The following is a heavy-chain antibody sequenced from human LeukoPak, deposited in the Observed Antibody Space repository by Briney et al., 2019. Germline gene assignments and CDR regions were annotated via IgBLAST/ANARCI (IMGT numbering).Heavy chain of an antibody. CDR1: GFTFSSYW. CDR2: IKNDGSTT. D-gene: IGHD4-17*01. V-gene: IGHV3-74*01. J-gene: IGHJ4*02. Sequence: GGSLRLSCAASGFTFSSYWMHWVRQPPGKGLVWVSRIKNDGSTTTYADSVKGRFTVSRDNAKNTLYLQMNSLRAEDTAVYYCAKDPRVTITVTFYFEYWGLGTLVTVSS. CDR3: AKDPRVTITVTFYFEY.